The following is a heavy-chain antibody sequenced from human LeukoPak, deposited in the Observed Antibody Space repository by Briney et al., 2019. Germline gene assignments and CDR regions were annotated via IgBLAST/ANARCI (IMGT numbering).Heavy chain of an antibody. CDR3: ATTRSCSSSWNY. J-gene: IGHJ4*02. CDR1: GGSISSSSYY. CDR2: IYYSGSA. Sequence: KASETLSLTCTVSGGSISSSSYYWGWIRQPPGKGLEWIGSIYYSGSAYYNPSLKSRVTISVDTSKNQFSLRLSSVTAADTAVYYCATTRSCSSSWNYWGQGTLVTVSS. V-gene: IGHV4-39*01. D-gene: IGHD6-13*01.